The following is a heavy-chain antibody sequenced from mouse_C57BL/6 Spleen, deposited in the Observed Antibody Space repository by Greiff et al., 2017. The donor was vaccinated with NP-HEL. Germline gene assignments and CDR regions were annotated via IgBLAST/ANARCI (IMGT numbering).Heavy chain of an antibody. V-gene: IGHV5-17*01. CDR3: ARAYYYGGSYYAMDY. CDR1: GFTFSDYG. CDR2: ISSGSSTI. J-gene: IGHJ4*01. D-gene: IGHD1-1*01. Sequence: EVQRVESGGGLVKPGGSLKLSCAASGFTFSDYGMHWVRQAPEKGLEWVAYISSGSSTIYYADTVKGRFTISRDNAKNTLFLQMTSLRSEDTAMYYCARAYYYGGSYYAMDYWGQGTSVTVSS.